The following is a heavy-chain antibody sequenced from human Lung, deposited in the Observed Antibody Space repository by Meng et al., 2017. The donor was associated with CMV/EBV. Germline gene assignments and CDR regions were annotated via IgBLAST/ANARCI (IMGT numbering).Heavy chain of an antibody. CDR2: ISYDGSNK. Sequence: QGQLGGVGGAVVQPGRSLRLSCAASGFTFSSNAMHWVRQAPGKGLEWVAVISYDGSNKYYADSVKGRFTISRDNSKNTLYLQMNSLRAEDTAVYYCAHGGGDCWGQGTLVTVSS. J-gene: IGHJ4*02. V-gene: IGHV3-30-3*01. D-gene: IGHD2-15*01. CDR1: GFTFSSNA. CDR3: AHGGGDC.